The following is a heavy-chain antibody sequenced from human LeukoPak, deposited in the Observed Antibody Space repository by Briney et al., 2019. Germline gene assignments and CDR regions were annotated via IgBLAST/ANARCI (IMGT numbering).Heavy chain of an antibody. J-gene: IGHJ6*03. CDR3: ARVESQSSSWGGYYYYYMDV. D-gene: IGHD6-13*01. Sequence: GASVKVSCKASGYTFTSYGISWVRQAPGQGLEWMGWISAYNGNTNYAQKLQGRVTMTTDTSTSTAYMELRSLRSDDTAVYYCARVESQSSSWGGYYYYYMDVCGKGTTVTVSS. CDR2: ISAYNGNT. CDR1: GYTFTSYG. V-gene: IGHV1-18*01.